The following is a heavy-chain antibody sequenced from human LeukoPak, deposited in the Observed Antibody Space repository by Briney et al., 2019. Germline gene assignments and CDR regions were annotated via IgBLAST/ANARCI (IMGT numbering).Heavy chain of an antibody. CDR3: ARDEGRGYDILTGYYEGYYFDY. J-gene: IGHJ4*02. D-gene: IGHD3-9*01. V-gene: IGHV1-18*01. CDR2: ISAYNGNT. Sequence: ASVKVSCKASGYTFTSYGISWVRQAPGQGLEWMGWISAYNGNTSYAQKLQGRVTMTTDTSTSTAYMELRSLRSDDTAVYYCARDEGRGYDILTGYYEGYYFDYWGQGTLVTVSS. CDR1: GYTFTSYG.